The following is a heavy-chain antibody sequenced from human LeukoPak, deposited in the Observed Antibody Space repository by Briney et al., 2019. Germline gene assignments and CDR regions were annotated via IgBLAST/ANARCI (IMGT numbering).Heavy chain of an antibody. J-gene: IGHJ4*02. D-gene: IGHD3-9*01. CDR1: GGSFTSYY. CDR2: INHSGST. V-gene: IGHV4-34*01. CDR3: ARGQAVIRYFD. Sequence: PSETLSLTCAVYGGSFTSYYWSWIRQPPGKGLEGIGEINHSGSTNYNPSLKSRVTISVDTSKNQFSLKLSSMTAADTAVYYCARGQAVIRYFDWGQGTLVTVSS.